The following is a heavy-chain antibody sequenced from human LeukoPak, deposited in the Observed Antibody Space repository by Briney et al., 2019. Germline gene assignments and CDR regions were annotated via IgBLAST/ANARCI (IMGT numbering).Heavy chain of an antibody. CDR1: GYTFTSYD. J-gene: IGHJ6*03. CDR3: ARGRYCSRTSSLQYYYYYYYMDA. Sequence: GASVKVSCKASGYTFTSYDSNWVRQAAGQGREGMGWMNHNSGNTGYAQKFQGRVTITRNTSISTAYMELSSLRSEDTAVYSCARGRYCSRTSSLQYYYYYYYMDAWGKGTPVTVSS. CDR2: MNHNSGNT. D-gene: IGHD2-2*01. V-gene: IGHV1-8*03.